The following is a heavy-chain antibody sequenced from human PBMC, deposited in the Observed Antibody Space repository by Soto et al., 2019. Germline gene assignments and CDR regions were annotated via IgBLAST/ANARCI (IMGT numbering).Heavy chain of an antibody. V-gene: IGHV3-21*01. J-gene: IGHJ6*02. Sequence: GGSLRLSCAASGFTFSSYSMNWARQAPGKGLEWVSSISSSSSYIYYAGSVKGRFTISRDNAKNSLYLQMNSLRAEDTAVYYCASFWSSYYYGMDVWGQGTTVTVSS. CDR3: ASFWSSYYYGMDV. D-gene: IGHD3-3*01. CDR2: ISSSSSYI. CDR1: GFTFSSYS.